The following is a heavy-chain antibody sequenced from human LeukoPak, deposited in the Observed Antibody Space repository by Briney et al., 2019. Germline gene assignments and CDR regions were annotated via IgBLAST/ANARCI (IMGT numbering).Heavy chain of an antibody. J-gene: IGHJ4*02. CDR3: TPQYGSGSYYEKFDY. CDR2: ISSSGSTI. V-gene: IGHV3-48*03. D-gene: IGHD3-10*01. Sequence: PGGSLRLSCAASGFTFSSYEMNWVRQAPGKGLEWVSYISSSGSTIYYADSVKGRFTISRDNAKNSLYLQMNSLRAEGTAVYYCTPQYGSGSYYEKFDYWGQGTLVTVSS. CDR1: GFTFSSYE.